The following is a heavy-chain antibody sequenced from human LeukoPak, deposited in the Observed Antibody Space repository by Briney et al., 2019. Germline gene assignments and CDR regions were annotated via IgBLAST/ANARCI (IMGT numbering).Heavy chain of an antibody. D-gene: IGHD1-26*01. J-gene: IGHJ4*02. CDR1: GFTFSSYS. V-gene: IGHV3-21*01. CDR3: ARAPLSGNSYSGSYYPDY. Sequence: PGGSLRLSCAASGFTFSSYSMNWVRQAPGKGLEWVSSISSSSSHMYYVDSVKGRFTISRDNAKNSLYLQMNSLRAEDTAVYYCARAPLSGNSYSGSYYPDYWGQGTLVTVSS. CDR2: ISSSSSHM.